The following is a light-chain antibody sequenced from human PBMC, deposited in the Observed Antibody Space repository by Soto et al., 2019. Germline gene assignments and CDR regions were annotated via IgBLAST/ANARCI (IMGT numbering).Light chain of an antibody. CDR1: QSVSSSF. Sequence: EIVLTQSPGTLSLSPGERATLSCRASQSVSSSFLAWYQQKPGQAPRLLIYGASSRATGIPDRFSGSGSATDFTLTISRLEAEDVVVYYCQQYGSSPLTFGGGTKVEIK. J-gene: IGKJ4*01. CDR2: GAS. CDR3: QQYGSSPLT. V-gene: IGKV3-20*01.